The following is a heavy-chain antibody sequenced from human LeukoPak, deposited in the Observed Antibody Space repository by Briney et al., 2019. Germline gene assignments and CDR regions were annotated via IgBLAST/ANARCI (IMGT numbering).Heavy chain of an antibody. D-gene: IGHD2-2*01. CDR1: GFTFSSYW. CDR2: IIPIFGTA. V-gene: IGHV1-69*06. CDR3: ANGRGYCSSTSCYPLSWFDP. J-gene: IGHJ5*02. Sequence: AGGSLRLSCAASGFTFSSYWMSWVRQAPGKGLEWVGGIIPIFGTANYAQKFQGRVTITADKSTSTAYMELSSLRSEDTAVYYCANGRGYCSSTSCYPLSWFDPWGQGTLVTVSS.